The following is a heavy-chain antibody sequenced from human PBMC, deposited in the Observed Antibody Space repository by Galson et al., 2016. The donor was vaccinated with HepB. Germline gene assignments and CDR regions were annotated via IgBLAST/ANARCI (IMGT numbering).Heavy chain of an antibody. Sequence: SLRLSCAASGFTFSSYSMNWVRQAPGKGLEWVSYISSAGTTIYYADSVKGRFTISRDNAKNSLYLQMNSLRDEDTAVYYCARGLGSTSRYDDYWGQGTLVTVSS. V-gene: IGHV3-48*02. D-gene: IGHD3-3*01. J-gene: IGHJ4*02. CDR2: ISSAGTTI. CDR3: ARGLGSTSRYDDY. CDR1: GFTFSSYS.